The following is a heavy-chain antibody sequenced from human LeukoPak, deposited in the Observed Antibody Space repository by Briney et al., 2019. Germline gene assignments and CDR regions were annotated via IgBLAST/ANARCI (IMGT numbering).Heavy chain of an antibody. CDR1: GYTFTNYD. CDR3: ARGWEGDY. D-gene: IGHD1-26*01. Sequence: GASVKVSCKASGYTFTNYDITWVRQAPGQGLERMGWISTYDGNTDYAQNLQDRVTMTTDTSTSTAYMELRSLRSDDTALYYCARGWEGDYWGQGTLVTVSS. CDR2: ISTYDGNT. V-gene: IGHV1-18*04. J-gene: IGHJ4*02.